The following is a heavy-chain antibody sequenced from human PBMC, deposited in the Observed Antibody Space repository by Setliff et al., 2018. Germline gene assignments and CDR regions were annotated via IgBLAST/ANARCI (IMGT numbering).Heavy chain of an antibody. CDR3: TTGPRDSRDYMNWLDP. J-gene: IGHJ5*02. Sequence: PGGSLRLSCAASGITFKNAWMTWVRQAPGKGLEWVSRIKSKGEDETTNFAASVKGRFTISRDDSTNTIYLQMNRLKIEDTGFYYCTTGPRDSRDYMNWLDPWGPGTLVTVSS. CDR1: GITFKNAW. V-gene: IGHV3-15*01. D-gene: IGHD4-17*01. CDR2: IKSKGEDETT.